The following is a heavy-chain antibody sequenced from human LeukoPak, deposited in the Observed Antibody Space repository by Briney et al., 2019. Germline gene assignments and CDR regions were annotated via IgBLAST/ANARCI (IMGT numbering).Heavy chain of an antibody. CDR3: ARAPGYDSSGYYSNWFDP. J-gene: IGHJ5*02. Sequence: ASVKVSCKASGGTFSSYAISWVRQAPGQGLEWMGRIIPILGIANYAQKFQGRVTITADKSTSTAYMELSSLRSEDTAVYYCARAPGYDSSGYYSNWFDPWGQGTLVTVSS. D-gene: IGHD3-22*01. CDR2: IIPILGIA. CDR1: GGTFSSYA. V-gene: IGHV1-69*04.